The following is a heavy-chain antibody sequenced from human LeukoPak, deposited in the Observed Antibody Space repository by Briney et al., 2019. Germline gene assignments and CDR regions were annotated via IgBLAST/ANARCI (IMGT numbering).Heavy chain of an antibody. D-gene: IGHD6-13*01. CDR3: ARPRGAAAGTFGFDP. V-gene: IGHV3-30*03. J-gene: IGHJ5*02. CDR1: GFTFSNYG. CDR2: ISYEGRTT. Sequence: GGSLRLSCAGAGFTFSNYGMHWVRQAPGKGLEWVAVISYEGRTTYYADSVKGRFTISRDNSRNTLYLQMNSLRAEDTAVYYCARPRGAAAGTFGFDPWGQGTLVTVSS.